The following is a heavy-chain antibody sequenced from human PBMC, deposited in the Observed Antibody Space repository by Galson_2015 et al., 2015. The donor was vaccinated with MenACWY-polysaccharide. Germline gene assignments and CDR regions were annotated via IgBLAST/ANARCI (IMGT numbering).Heavy chain of an antibody. J-gene: IGHJ4*02. CDR2: MSPNTAKT. D-gene: IGHD6-19*01. V-gene: IGHV1-8*01. Sequence: SVKVSCKASGYTFTSYDINWVRQTTGQGLEWMGWMSPNTAKTGYPQKFQGRVTMTRNTSISTAYMELSSLTSEDTAVYYCARGRRDTAVAAPAAVLLDYRGQGILVTVSS. CDR1: GYTFTSYD. CDR3: ARGRRDTAVAAPAAVLLDY.